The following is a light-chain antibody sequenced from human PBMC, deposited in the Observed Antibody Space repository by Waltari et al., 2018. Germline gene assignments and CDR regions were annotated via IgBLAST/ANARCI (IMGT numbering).Light chain of an antibody. Sequence: DIQMTQSPSSLSASIGDRVTIACRTSENVNNYLNWYQQKPGKAPILLIYRASTLESGVPSRFSGSGSGTDYTFTISSLQSEDVATYFCQQGYRVPYSFGQGTKVEI. CDR2: RAS. CDR3: QQGYRVPYS. J-gene: IGKJ2*03. V-gene: IGKV1-39*01. CDR1: ENVNNY.